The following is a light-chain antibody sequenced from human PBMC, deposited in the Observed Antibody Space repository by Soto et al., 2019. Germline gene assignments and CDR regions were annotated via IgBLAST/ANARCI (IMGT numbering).Light chain of an antibody. Sequence: QSVLTQPPSASGTPGQRVTISCSGSSSNIGSNTVNWYQQLPGTAPKLLIYSNNQRPSGVPDRFSGSRSGTSASLAISWLQSEDEGDYYCAAWDDSLNGRGVFGGGTKVTVL. J-gene: IGLJ3*02. CDR3: AAWDDSLNGRGV. V-gene: IGLV1-44*01. CDR1: SSNIGSNT. CDR2: SNN.